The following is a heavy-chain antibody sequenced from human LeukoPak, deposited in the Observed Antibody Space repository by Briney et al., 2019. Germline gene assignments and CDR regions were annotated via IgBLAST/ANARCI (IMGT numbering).Heavy chain of an antibody. CDR3: VMERITVTAAEWFDP. V-gene: IGHV3-48*03. Sequence: GGSLRLSCATSGFTFSNYEMNWVRQAPGKGLEWVSYISRGGTTIRYAESVRGRFTISRDDAKTSLYLQMSSLRAEDTALYYCVMERITVTAAEWFDPWGQGTLVTVSS. D-gene: IGHD2-21*02. CDR2: ISRGGTTI. CDR1: GFTFSNYE. J-gene: IGHJ5*02.